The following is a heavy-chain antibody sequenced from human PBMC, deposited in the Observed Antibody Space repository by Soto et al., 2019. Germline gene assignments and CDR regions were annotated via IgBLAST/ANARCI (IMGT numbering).Heavy chain of an antibody. Sequence: ASAKVSCKASGYTFTSYGISWVRQAPGQGLEWMGWISAYNGNTNYAQKLQGRVTMTTDTSTSTAYMELRSLRSDDTAVYYCARARYYYDSSAFFGYWGQGTLVTVSS. CDR2: ISAYNGNT. CDR1: GYTFTSYG. V-gene: IGHV1-18*04. CDR3: ARARYYYDSSAFFGY. J-gene: IGHJ4*02. D-gene: IGHD3-22*01.